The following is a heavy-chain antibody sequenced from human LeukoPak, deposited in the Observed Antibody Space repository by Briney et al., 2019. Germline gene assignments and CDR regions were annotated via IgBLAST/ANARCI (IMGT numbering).Heavy chain of an antibody. J-gene: IGHJ4*02. V-gene: IGHV3-23*01. D-gene: IGHD2-2*01. CDR1: GFTVSSNY. CDR3: AKSGCTSNTCYQNC. Sequence: PGGSLRLSCAASGFTVSSNYMNWVRQAPGKGLEWVSTFSGSGGNTYYADSVKGRFTISRDDSKNTLYLQMNSLRAEDTAVYHCAKSGCTSNTCYQNCWGQGTLVTVSS. CDR2: FSGSGGNT.